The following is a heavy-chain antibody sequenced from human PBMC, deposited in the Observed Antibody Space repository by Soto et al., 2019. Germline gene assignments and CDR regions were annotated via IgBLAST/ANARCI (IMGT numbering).Heavy chain of an antibody. V-gene: IGHV1-69*13. Sequence: SVKVSCKASGGTFSSYAISWVRQAPGQGLEWMGGIIPIFGTANYAQKFQGRVTITADESTSTAYMELSSLRSEDTAVYYCAREGYYDSSGYLSWSDPWGQGTLVTVSS. CDR1: GGTFSSYA. CDR2: IIPIFGTA. D-gene: IGHD3-22*01. CDR3: AREGYYDSSGYLSWSDP. J-gene: IGHJ5*02.